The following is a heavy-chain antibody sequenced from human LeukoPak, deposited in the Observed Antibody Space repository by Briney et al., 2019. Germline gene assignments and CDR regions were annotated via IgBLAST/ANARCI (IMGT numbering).Heavy chain of an antibody. J-gene: IGHJ4*02. V-gene: IGHV3-21*01. CDR1: GFTFSSYS. Sequence: GGSLRLSCAASGFTFSSYSMNWVRQAPGKGLEWVSSISSSSSYIYYADSVKGRFTISRDNAKNSLYLQMNSLRAEDTAVYYCASAAGGGGSYSGYSHWGQGTLVTVSS. D-gene: IGHD5-12*01. CDR3: ASAAGGGGSYSGYSH. CDR2: ISSSSSYI.